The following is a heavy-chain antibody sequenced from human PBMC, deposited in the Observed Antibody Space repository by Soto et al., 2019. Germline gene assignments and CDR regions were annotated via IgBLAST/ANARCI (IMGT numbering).Heavy chain of an antibody. CDR2: ISSSGSVI. CDR1: GFPFSSYS. D-gene: IGHD1-26*01. J-gene: IGHJ3*02. Sequence: GGSLRLSCAASGFPFSSYSMSWVRQAPGKGLEWISYISSSGSVIYYADSVKGRFTISRDNAKNSLYLQMNSLRAEDTAVYYCARRSFLLRAFDIWGQGTMVTVSS. V-gene: IGHV3-48*01. CDR3: ARRSFLLRAFDI.